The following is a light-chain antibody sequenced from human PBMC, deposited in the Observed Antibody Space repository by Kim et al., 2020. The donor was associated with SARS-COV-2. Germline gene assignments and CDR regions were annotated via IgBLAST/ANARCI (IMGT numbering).Light chain of an antibody. CDR1: QSVGSRL. Sequence: LSPGDRATLSCRASQSVGSRLVAWYQQKPGQAPRLLIYEAFKRVAGIPDRFSGSGSGTDFTLTISRPEPEDFAMYYCQQYGSSPYSFGQGTKLEI. CDR2: EAF. V-gene: IGKV3-20*01. J-gene: IGKJ2*03. CDR3: QQYGSSPYS.